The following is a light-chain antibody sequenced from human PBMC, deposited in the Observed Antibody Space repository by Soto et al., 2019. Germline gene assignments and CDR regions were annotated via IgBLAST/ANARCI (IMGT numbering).Light chain of an antibody. CDR2: AAS. CDR3: QQSYSTPPDT. J-gene: IGKJ2*01. Sequence: DIQMTQSPSSLSASVGDRVTITCRASQSISSYLNWYQQKPGKAPKLLIYAASSLQSGVPSRFSGSGSGTDFTLTISRLQPEDFATYYCQQSYSTPPDTFGQGNTRAIK. V-gene: IGKV1-39*01. CDR1: QSISSY.